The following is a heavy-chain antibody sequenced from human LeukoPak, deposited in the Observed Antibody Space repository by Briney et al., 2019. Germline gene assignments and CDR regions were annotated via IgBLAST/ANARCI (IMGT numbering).Heavy chain of an antibody. D-gene: IGHD5-24*01. V-gene: IGHV4-30-2*01. J-gene: IGHJ4*02. CDR3: ARFSRDGYNPYYFDY. CDR1: GGSISSGGYS. CDR2: IYHSGST. Sequence: SQTLSLTCAVSGGSISSGGYSWSWIRQPPGKGLEWIGYIYHSGSTYYNPSLKSRVTISVDRSKNQFFLKLSSVTAADTAVYYCARFSRDGYNPYYFDYWGQGTLVTVSS.